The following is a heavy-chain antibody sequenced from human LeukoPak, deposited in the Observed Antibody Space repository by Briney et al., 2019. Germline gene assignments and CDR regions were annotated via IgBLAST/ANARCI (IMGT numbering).Heavy chain of an antibody. J-gene: IGHJ5*02. CDR1: GGSISGYY. V-gene: IGHV4-59*08. CDR2: IYYSGST. CDR3: ARSHYGFDP. D-gene: IGHD3-16*01. Sequence: SETLSLACTVSGGSISGYYWSWIRQPPGKGLEWIGYIYYSGSTNYNPSLNSRATVSVDTSKNQCTLKLSSVTAADTAVYYCARSHYGFDPWGQGTLVTVSS.